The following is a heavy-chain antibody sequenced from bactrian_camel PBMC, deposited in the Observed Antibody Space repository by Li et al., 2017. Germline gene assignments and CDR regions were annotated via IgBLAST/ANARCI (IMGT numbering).Heavy chain of an antibody. D-gene: IGHD1*01. J-gene: IGHJ4*01. CDR2: IRRDGGET. Sequence: HVQLVESGGGSVQTGGSLRLSCKVSGHSRGSNCVGWYRLPPGRAPAEREGIAAIRRDGGETWYAASVKGRFTISQDSATNTVYLQMDNLDPHDTGMYFCAADSGTYCSVRARLNDYEYKYWGQGTQVTVSS. CDR1: GHSRGSNC. V-gene: IGHV3S54*01. CDR3: AADSGTYCSVRARLNDYEYKY.